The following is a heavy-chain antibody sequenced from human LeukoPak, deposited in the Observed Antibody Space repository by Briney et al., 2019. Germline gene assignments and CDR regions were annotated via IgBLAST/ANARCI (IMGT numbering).Heavy chain of an antibody. Sequence: SETLSLTCAVYGGSFSGYYWSWIRQPPGKGLEWIGEINHIGSTNYNPSLKSRVTISVDTSKNQFSLKLSSVTAADTAVYYCARGLRRGSGKKAYYYYGMDVWGKGTTVTVSS. D-gene: IGHD3-10*01. J-gene: IGHJ6*04. CDR1: GGSFSGYY. CDR2: INHIGST. V-gene: IGHV4-34*01. CDR3: ARGLRRGSGKKAYYYYGMDV.